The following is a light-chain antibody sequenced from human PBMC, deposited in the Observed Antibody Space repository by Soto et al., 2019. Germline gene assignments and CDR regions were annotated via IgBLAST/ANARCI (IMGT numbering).Light chain of an antibody. CDR2: AAS. CDR1: QSVTSTD. Sequence: EIVLTQSPGTLSLSPGERATLSCRASQSVTSTDLAWYQQKPGQAPRLLIYAASSRAPGIQDRFSGSGSGIDFTLTISRLEPEDFAVYYCQHYGDSRTFGQGTQVEIK. V-gene: IGKV3-20*01. CDR3: QHYGDSRT. J-gene: IGKJ1*01.